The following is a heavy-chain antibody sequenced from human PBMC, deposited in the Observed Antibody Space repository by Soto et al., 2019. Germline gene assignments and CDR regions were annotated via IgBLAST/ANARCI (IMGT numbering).Heavy chain of an antibody. Sequence: EVQLLESGGGLVQPGGSLRLSCAASGFTFSNYAMSWVRQAPGQGLERVSGISGGGGSSYYADSAKGRFTISRDNSKNTLYLQMNSLRAEETAVYYCAHNCGVDCHSGFFYWGQGTLVIVSS. D-gene: IGHD2-21*02. V-gene: IGHV3-23*01. CDR3: AHNCGVDCHSGFFY. CDR1: GFTFSNYA. CDR2: ISGGGGSS. J-gene: IGHJ4*02.